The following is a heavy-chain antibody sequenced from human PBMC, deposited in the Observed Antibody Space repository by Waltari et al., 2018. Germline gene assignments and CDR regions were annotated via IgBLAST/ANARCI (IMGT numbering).Heavy chain of an antibody. J-gene: IGHJ4*02. V-gene: IGHV3-21*01. D-gene: IGHD3-10*01. CDR3: ATDSGILDLDH. CDR1: GLTFSTYS. CDR2: ISGSSGYI. Sequence: EVQLVESGGGLVKPGGSLRLSCAGSGLTFSTYSMNWVRQAPGRGLEWVSSISGSSGYIYYADSVKGRFTISRDNAKNSLYLQMNSLRAEDTAVYYCATDSGILDLDHWGQGTQVTVSS.